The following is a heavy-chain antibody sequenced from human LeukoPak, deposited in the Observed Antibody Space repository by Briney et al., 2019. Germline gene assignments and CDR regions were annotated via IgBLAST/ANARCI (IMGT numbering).Heavy chain of an antibody. CDR3: ARGRDPY. J-gene: IGHJ4*02. CDR1: GGSFSGYY. D-gene: IGHD5-24*01. Sequence: SETLSLTCAVYGGSFSGYYWTWTRQPPGRGLEWIGEINHSGSTNYNPSLKSRVTISVDTSKSQFSLKLNSVTAADTAMYYCARGRDPYWGQGTLVTASS. V-gene: IGHV4-34*01. CDR2: INHSGST.